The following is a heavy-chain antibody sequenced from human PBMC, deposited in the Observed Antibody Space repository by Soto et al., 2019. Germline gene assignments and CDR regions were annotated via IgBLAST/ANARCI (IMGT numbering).Heavy chain of an antibody. J-gene: IGHJ1*01. D-gene: IGHD2-15*01. CDR1: GGSVSSSGYY. Sequence: PSETLSLTCTVSGGSVSSSGYYWNWIRHPPGKGLEWIGYIFTGGTTNYNPSLNSRITISLDTSKNQFSLRLSSVTAADTAVYYCARSPRFCSGGKCNTRYFQHWGRGTLVTVSS. V-gene: IGHV4-61*08. CDR3: ARSPRFCSGGKCNTRYFQH. CDR2: IFTGGTT.